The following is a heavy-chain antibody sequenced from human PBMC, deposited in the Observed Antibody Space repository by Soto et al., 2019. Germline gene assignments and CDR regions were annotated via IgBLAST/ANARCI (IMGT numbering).Heavy chain of an antibody. V-gene: IGHV1-69*13. CDR2: IIPIFGTA. J-gene: IGHJ6*02. CDR3: AIVGYSGYDFYYYGMDV. Sequence: SVKVSCKASGGTFSSYAISWVRQAPGQGLEWMGGIIPIFGTANYAQKFQGRVTITADESTSTAYMELSSLRSEDTAVYYCAIVGYSGYDFYYYGMDVWGQGTTVTVSS. D-gene: IGHD5-12*01. CDR1: GGTFSSYA.